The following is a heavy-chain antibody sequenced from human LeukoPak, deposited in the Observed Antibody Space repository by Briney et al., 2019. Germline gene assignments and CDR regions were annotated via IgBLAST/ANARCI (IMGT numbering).Heavy chain of an antibody. CDR3: AKDHSVTMVRGDINYYGMDV. CDR2: ISYDGSNK. V-gene: IGHV3-30*18. D-gene: IGHD3-10*01. Sequence: TGGSLRLSCAASGFTFRGYGMHWVRQAPGKGLEWAAVISYDGSNKYYGDFVKGRFTISRDNSKNTLYLQMNSLRTEDTAVYYCAKDHSVTMVRGDINYYGMDVWGQGTTVTVSS. J-gene: IGHJ6*02. CDR1: GFTFRGYG.